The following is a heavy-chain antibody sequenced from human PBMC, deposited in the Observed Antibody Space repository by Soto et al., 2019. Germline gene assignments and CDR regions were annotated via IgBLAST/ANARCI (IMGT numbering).Heavy chain of an antibody. CDR1: GYTFTGYY. Sequence: GASVKVSCKASGYTFTGYYMHWVRQAPGQGLEWMGWINPNSGGTNYAQKFQGWVTMTRDTSISTAYMELSRLRSDDTAVYYCARGRVITIVGPDAFDNWGQGPMVTVSS. CDR3: ARGRVITIVGPDAFDN. V-gene: IGHV1-2*04. D-gene: IGHD3-3*01. J-gene: IGHJ3*02. CDR2: INPNSGGT.